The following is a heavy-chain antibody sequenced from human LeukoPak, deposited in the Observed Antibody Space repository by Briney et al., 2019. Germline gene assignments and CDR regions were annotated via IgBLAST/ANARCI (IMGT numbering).Heavy chain of an antibody. V-gene: IGHV4-34*01. CDR1: GGSFSGYY. D-gene: IGHD3-22*01. CDR3: ARGLDYYDSSGYYVYWYFDL. Sequence: PSETLSLTCAVYGGSFSGYYWSWIRQPPGKGLEWIGEINHSGSTNYNPSLKSRVTISVDTSKNQFPLKLSSVTAADTAVYYCARGLDYYDSSGYYVYWYFDLWGRGTLVTVSS. CDR2: INHSGST. J-gene: IGHJ2*01.